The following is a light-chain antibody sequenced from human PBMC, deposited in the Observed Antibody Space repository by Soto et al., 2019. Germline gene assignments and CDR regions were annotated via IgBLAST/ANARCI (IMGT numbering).Light chain of an antibody. CDR2: GAS. CDR3: QQYNNWPRT. V-gene: IGKV3-15*01. Sequence: EIVMTQSPATLSVSPGERATLSCRASSSNLVWYQQKPGQAPRLLIYGASTRATGIPARFSGSGSGTEFTLTISSLQSEDFAVYYCQQYNNWPRTFGQGTKVEIK. CDR1: SSN. J-gene: IGKJ1*01.